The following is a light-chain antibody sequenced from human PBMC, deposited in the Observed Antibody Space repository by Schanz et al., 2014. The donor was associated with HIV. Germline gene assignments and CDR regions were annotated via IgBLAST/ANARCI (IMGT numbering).Light chain of an antibody. Sequence: EIVLTQSPGTLSLSPGERATLSCRTSQSVSTYLAWYHQKPGQAPRLLIYGASSRATGIPDRFSGSGSGTEFTLTISRLEPEDFAVYYCQQYGNSPRTFGQGTKVEI. CDR3: QQYGNSPRT. V-gene: IGKV3-20*01. CDR2: GAS. CDR1: QSVSTY. J-gene: IGKJ1*01.